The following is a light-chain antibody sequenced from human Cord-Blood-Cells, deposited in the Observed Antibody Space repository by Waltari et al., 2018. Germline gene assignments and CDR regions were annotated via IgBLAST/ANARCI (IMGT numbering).Light chain of an antibody. J-gene: IGLJ1*01. Sequence: QSALTQPASVSGSPGQSITISCTGTSSDVGGYNYVSWYQQHPGKAPKLMIYDVSNRPSGGSSRFSGSKSGNTASLTISGLQAEDEADYYCSSYTSSSTLYVFGTGTKVTIL. CDR3: SSYTSSSTLYV. CDR1: SSDVGGYNY. CDR2: DVS. V-gene: IGLV2-14*01.